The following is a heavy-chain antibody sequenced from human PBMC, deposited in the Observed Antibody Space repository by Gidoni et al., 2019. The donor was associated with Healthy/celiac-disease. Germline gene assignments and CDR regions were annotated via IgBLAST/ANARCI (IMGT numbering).Heavy chain of an antibody. J-gene: IGHJ6*02. Sequence: EVQLVESGGGLVQPGGSLRLSCAPSGFTFSRYEMNWVRQAPGKGMEWVSYIRSSGSTIYYADSVKGRFTISRDNAKNSLYLQMNSLRAEDTAVYYCARDGVVPAAIYYYYHGMDVWGQGTTVTVSS. D-gene: IGHD2-2*01. CDR1: GFTFSRYE. V-gene: IGHV3-48*03. CDR2: IRSSGSTI. CDR3: ARDGVVPAAIYYYYHGMDV.